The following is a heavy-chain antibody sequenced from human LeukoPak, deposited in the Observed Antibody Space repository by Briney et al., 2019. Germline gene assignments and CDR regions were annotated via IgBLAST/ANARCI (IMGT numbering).Heavy chain of an antibody. CDR2: INPSGGST. CDR3: ARDLVGATTILDY. J-gene: IGHJ4*02. V-gene: IGHV1-46*01. Sequence: GSSVKVSCKASGGTFSSYAISWVRQAPGQGLEWMGIINPSGGSTSYAQKFQGRVTMTRDASTSTVYMELSSLRSEDTAVYYCARDLVGATTILDYWGQGTLVTVSS. D-gene: IGHD1-26*01. CDR1: GGTFSSYA.